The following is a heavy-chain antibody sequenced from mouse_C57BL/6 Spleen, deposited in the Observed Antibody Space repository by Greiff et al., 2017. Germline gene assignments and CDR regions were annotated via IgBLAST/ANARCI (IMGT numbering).Heavy chain of an antibody. Sequence: VKLQQSGAELVRPGASVTLSCKASGYTFTDYEMHWVKQTPVHGLEWIGAIDPETGGTAYNQKFKGKAILTADKSSSTAYMELRSLTSEDSAVYYCTRRNTDHYWGQGTTLTVSS. CDR2: IDPETGGT. CDR1: GYTFTDYE. CDR3: TRRNTDHY. D-gene: IGHD5-2*01. J-gene: IGHJ2*01. V-gene: IGHV1-15*01.